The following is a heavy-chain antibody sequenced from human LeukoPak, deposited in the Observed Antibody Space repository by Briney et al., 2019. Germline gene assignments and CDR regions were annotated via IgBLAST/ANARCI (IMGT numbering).Heavy chain of an antibody. Sequence: PSETLSLTCTVSGFSISSGHYWGWIRQPPGRGLEWIGTIYHSGKTYYNPSLKSRVTISVDTSKNQFSLKLSSVTAADTAVYYCARHHYHGSGGPVMSWFDPWGQGTLVTVSS. CDR1: GFSISSGHY. J-gene: IGHJ5*02. CDR2: IYHSGKT. CDR3: ARHHYHGSGGPVMSWFDP. D-gene: IGHD3-10*01. V-gene: IGHV4-38-2*02.